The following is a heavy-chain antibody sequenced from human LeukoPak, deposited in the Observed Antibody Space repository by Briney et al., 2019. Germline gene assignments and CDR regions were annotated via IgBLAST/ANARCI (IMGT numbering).Heavy chain of an antibody. CDR3: ARDRSGDDILTGSNNDAFDI. D-gene: IGHD3-9*01. V-gene: IGHV3-21*01. J-gene: IGHJ3*02. CDR1: GFTFSSYS. CDR2: ISSSSSYI. Sequence: PGGSLRLSCAASGFTFSSYSMNWVRQAPGKGLEWVSSISSSSSYIYYADSVKGRFTISRDNAKNSLYLQMNSLRAEDTAVYYCARDRSGDDILTGSNNDAFDIWGQGTMVTVSS.